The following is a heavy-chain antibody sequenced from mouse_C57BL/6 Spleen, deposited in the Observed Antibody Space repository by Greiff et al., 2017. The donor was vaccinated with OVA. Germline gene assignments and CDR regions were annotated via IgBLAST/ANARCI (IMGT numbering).Heavy chain of an antibody. J-gene: IGHJ2*01. CDR3: TRYYYGSSYYFDY. CDR2: IDPENGDT. Sequence: EVQLQQSGAELVRPGASVKLSCTASGFNIKDDYMHWVKQRPEQGLEWIGWIDPENGDTEYASKFQGKATITADTSSNTAYLQLSSLTSEDTAVYYSTRYYYGSSYYFDYWGQGTTLTVSS. D-gene: IGHD1-1*01. CDR1: GFNIKDDY. V-gene: IGHV14-4*01.